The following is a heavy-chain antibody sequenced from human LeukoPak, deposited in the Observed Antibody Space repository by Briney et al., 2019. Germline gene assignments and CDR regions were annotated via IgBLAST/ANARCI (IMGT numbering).Heavy chain of an antibody. Sequence: PGGSLRLSCAASGFTFSSHWMHWVRQAPGKGLVWVSRIDTDGRTTNYADSVKGRFTISRDNAKNTLYLQMNSLRAEDTAVYYCVYSGNYRFDYWGQGTLVTVSS. CDR2: IDTDGRTT. CDR1: GFTFSSHW. V-gene: IGHV3-74*01. D-gene: IGHD1-26*01. J-gene: IGHJ4*02. CDR3: VYSGNYRFDY.